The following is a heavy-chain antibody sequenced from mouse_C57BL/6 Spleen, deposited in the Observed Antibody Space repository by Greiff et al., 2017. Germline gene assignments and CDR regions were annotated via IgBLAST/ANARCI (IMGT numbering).Heavy chain of an antibody. V-gene: IGHV1-80*01. CDR1: GFAFSSYW. CDR3: ARSGLTGGFAY. Sequence: VQLQQSGAELVKPGASVKISCTASGFAFSSYWMNWVKQRPGQGLEWIGQIYPGDGDTKYNGKFQGKATLTAAKSSSTAYMQLSSLTSEDSAVYFCARSGLTGGFAYWGKGTLVTVSA. J-gene: IGHJ3*01. D-gene: IGHD4-1*01. CDR2: IYPGDGDT.